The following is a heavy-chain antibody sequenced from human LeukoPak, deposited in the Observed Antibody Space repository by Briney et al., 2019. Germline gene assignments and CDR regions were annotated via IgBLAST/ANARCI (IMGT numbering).Heavy chain of an antibody. J-gene: IGHJ4*02. CDR3: AKGGGSGFGY. CDR2: ISGSGGGT. V-gene: IGHV3-23*01. CDR1: GFTFSSSA. Sequence: GGSLRLSCAASGFTFSSSAMSWVRQAPGKGLERVSTISGSGGGTQYADSVKGRFTFPRDNSKNTLSLQMNSLRAEDTAVYYCAKGGGSGFGYWGQGTLVTVSS. D-gene: IGHD2-15*01.